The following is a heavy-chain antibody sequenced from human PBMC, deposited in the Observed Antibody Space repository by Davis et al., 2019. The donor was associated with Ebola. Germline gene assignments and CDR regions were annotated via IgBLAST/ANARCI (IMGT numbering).Heavy chain of an antibody. CDR3: ARVGYCSSTSCYVLGHYYYGMDV. J-gene: IGHJ6*02. CDR1: GFPFSSYW. V-gene: IGHV3-74*01. CDR2: INSDGSST. D-gene: IGHD2-2*01. Sequence: PGGSLRLSCAASGFPFSSYWMHWVRQAPGKGLVWVSRINSDGSSTSYADSVKGRFTISRDNAKNTLYLQMNSLRAEDTAVYYCARVGYCSSTSCYVLGHYYYGMDVWGQGTTVTVSS.